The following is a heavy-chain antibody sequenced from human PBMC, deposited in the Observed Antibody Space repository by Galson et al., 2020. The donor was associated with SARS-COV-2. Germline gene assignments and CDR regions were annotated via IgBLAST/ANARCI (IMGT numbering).Heavy chain of an antibody. V-gene: IGHV3-33*01. CDR2: IWYDGSNK. D-gene: IGHD2-2*01. J-gene: IGHJ4*02. CDR1: GFTFSSYG. CDR3: AGGYCSSTSCYALLK. Sequence: QLGESLKISCAASGFTFSSYGMHWVRQAPGKGLEWVAVIWYDGSNKYYADSVKGRFTISRDNSKNTLYLQMNSLRAEDTAVYYCAGGYCSSTSCYALLKWGQGTLVTVSS.